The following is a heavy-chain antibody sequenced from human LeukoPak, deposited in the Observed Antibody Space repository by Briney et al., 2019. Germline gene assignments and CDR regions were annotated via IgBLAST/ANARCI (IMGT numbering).Heavy chain of an antibody. CDR2: IYYSGST. J-gene: IGHJ4*02. V-gene: IGHV4-59*01. D-gene: IGHD3-22*01. CDR3: ARRSSGYYYFDY. CDR1: GDSISSNY. Sequence: SETLSLTCTVSGDSISSNYWSWIRQPPGKGLEWIGYIYYSGSTNYNPSLKSRVTISVDTSKNQFSLKLRSVTAADTAVYYCARRSSGYYYFDYWGQGTLVTVSS.